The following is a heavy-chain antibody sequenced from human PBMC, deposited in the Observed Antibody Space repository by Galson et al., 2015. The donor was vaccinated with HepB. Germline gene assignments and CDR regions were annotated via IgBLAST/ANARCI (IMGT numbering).Heavy chain of an antibody. CDR2: ISAYNGNT. CDR3: ARARSSSWYAHTLGY. J-gene: IGHJ4*02. V-gene: IGHV1-18*04. Sequence: SVKVSCKASGYTFTSYGISWVRQAPGQGLEWMGWISAYNGNTNYAQKLQGRVTMTTDTSTSTAYMELRSLRSDDTAVYYCARARSSSWYAHTLGYWGQGALVTVSS. D-gene: IGHD6-13*01. CDR1: GYTFTSYG.